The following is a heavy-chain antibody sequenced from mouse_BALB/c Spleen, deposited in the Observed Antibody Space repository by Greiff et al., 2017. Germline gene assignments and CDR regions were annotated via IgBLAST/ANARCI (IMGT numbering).Heavy chain of an antibody. J-gene: IGHJ2*01. V-gene: IGHV5-6-5*01. D-gene: IGHD2-4*01. CDR1: GFTFSSYA. Sequence: EVQGVESGGGLVKPGGSLKLSCAASGFTFSSYAMSWVRQTPEKRLEWVASISSGGSTYYPDSVKGRFTISRDNARNILYLQMSSLRSEDTAMYYCARFYYDTYYFDYWGQGTTLTVSS. CDR3: ARFYYDTYYFDY. CDR2: ISSGGST.